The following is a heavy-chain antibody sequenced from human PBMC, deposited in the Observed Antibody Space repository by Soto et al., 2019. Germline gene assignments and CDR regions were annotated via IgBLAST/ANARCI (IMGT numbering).Heavy chain of an antibody. Sequence: SETLSLTCTVSGGSISSGGYYWSWIRQHPGKGLEWIGYIYYSGSTYYNPSLKSRVTISVDTSKNQFSLKLSSVTAADTAVYYCARDVVSGGNGGLYYYYYGMDVWGQGTTVT. D-gene: IGHD2-15*01. CDR2: IYYSGST. J-gene: IGHJ6*02. CDR3: ARDVVSGGNGGLYYYYYGMDV. V-gene: IGHV4-31*03. CDR1: GGSISSGGYY.